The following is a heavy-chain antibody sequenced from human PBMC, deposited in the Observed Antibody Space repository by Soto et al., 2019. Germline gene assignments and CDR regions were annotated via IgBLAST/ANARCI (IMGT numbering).Heavy chain of an antibody. CDR3: ARQSPPRGPNYYSGSDFYHGVFDP. CDR2: ISHSGNT. J-gene: IGHJ5*02. CDR1: GRSISSVPSY. V-gene: IGHV4-31*03. Sequence: SETLSLTCTVSGRSISSVPSYWSWIRQHPGKGLEWIGYISHSGNTYYSPSLKSRLNISLDTSKSQFSLRLSSVTAADPAVYFCARQSPPRGPNYYSGSDFYHGVFDPWGQGTLVTVSS. D-gene: IGHD2-21*01.